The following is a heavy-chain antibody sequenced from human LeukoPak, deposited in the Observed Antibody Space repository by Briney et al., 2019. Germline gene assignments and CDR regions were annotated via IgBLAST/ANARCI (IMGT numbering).Heavy chain of an antibody. CDR1: GGSFSGYY. D-gene: IGHD3-22*01. Sequence: PSETLSLTCAVYGGSFSGYYWSWIRQPPGKGLEWIGYIYYSGSTNYNPSLKSRVTISVDTSKNQFSLKLSSVTAADTAVYYCAREYYYDSSGYSPSFDYWGQGTLVTVSS. V-gene: IGHV4-59*01. J-gene: IGHJ4*02. CDR2: IYYSGST. CDR3: AREYYYDSSGYSPSFDY.